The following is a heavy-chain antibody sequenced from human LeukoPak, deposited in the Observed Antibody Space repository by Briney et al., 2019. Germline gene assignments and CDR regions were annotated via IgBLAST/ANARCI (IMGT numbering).Heavy chain of an antibody. CDR1: GFTFSSYA. J-gene: IGHJ4*02. V-gene: IGHV3-23*01. D-gene: IGHD6-19*01. CDR3: AKEGGASRYSSGWYYFDY. Sequence: GGSLRLSCAASGFTFSSYAMSWVRQAPGKGLEWVPAISGSGGSTYYADSVKGRFTISRDNSKNTLYLQMNSLRAEDTAVYYCAKEGGASRYSSGWYYFDYWGQGTLVTVSS. CDR2: ISGSGGST.